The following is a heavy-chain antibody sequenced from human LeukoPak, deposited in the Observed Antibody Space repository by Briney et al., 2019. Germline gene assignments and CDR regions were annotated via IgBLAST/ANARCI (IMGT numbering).Heavy chain of an antibody. Sequence: GASAKVSCKASGYTFTSYDINWVRQATGQGLEWMGWMNPNSGNTGYAQKFQGRVTMTRNTSISTAYMELSSLRSEDTAVYYCAREAPMVRGVISYYYYGMDVWGQGTTVTVSS. J-gene: IGHJ6*02. CDR1: GYTFTSYD. CDR3: AREAPMVRGVISYYYYGMDV. D-gene: IGHD3-10*01. V-gene: IGHV1-8*01. CDR2: MNPNSGNT.